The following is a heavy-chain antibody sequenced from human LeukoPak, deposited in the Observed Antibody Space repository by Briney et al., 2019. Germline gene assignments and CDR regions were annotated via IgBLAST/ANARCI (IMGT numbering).Heavy chain of an antibody. CDR3: SRGPTASYGLMFSDFDY. V-gene: IGHV4-34*01. Sequence: SETLSLTCAVYVGSFSGYYWSWIRQPPGKGLEWIGEINHSGSTNYNPSLKSRVTISVDTSKNQFSLKLSSVTAADTAVYYCSRGPTASYGLMFSDFDYWGQGTLVTVSS. J-gene: IGHJ4*02. CDR2: INHSGST. CDR1: VGSFSGYY. D-gene: IGHD5-18*01.